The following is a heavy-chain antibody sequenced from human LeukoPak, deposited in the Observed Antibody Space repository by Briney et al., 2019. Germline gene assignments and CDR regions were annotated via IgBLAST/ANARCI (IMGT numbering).Heavy chain of an antibody. D-gene: IGHD1-1*01. CDR1: GYTLTELS. J-gene: IGHJ4*02. CDR2: FDPEDGET. V-gene: IGHV1-24*01. Sequence: ASVKVSCKVSGYTLTELSMHWVRQAPGKGLEWMGGFDPEDGETIYAQKFQGRVTMTEDTSTDTAYMELSSLRYEDTAVYYCATVVFSYNLFDYWGQGTLVTVSS. CDR3: ATVVFSYNLFDY.